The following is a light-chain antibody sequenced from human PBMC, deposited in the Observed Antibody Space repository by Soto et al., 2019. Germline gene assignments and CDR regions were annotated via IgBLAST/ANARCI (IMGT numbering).Light chain of an antibody. CDR1: NNL. CDR3: CAYVGAPSYV. V-gene: IGLV2-23*01. CDR2: EGT. Sequence: QSPPTHSASVFWSPGQSITISCTGTNNLVSWYQQHPGKAPKVVVYEGTKRPSGVSNRFSGSNSGGTASLTISGLQAKDEASYFCCAYVGAPSYVFGPGTKVTVL. J-gene: IGLJ1*01.